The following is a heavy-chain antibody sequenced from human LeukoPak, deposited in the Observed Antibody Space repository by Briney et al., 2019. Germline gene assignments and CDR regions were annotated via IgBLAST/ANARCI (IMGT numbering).Heavy chain of an antibody. J-gene: IGHJ4*02. CDR1: GYTFTSYG. Sequence: ASVKVSCKASGYTFTSYGISWLRQAPGQGLEWMGWISAYNGNTNYAQNLQVRVTMTTDTSTSTAYMELRSLRSDDPGVYYCARENVYYYSRDYYPRFDYWGQGTLVTVSS. V-gene: IGHV1-18*01. CDR3: ARENVYYYSRDYYPRFDY. D-gene: IGHD3-22*01. CDR2: ISAYNGNT.